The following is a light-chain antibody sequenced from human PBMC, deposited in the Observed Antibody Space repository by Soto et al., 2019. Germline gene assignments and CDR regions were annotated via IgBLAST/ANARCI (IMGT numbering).Light chain of an antibody. V-gene: IGKV1-33*01. J-gene: IGKJ4*01. CDR1: QDITNY. CDR2: DVS. Sequence: DIQMTQSPSSLSASVGDRVTITCQASQDITNYLNWYQQKPGKAPKLLIYDVSKLEAGVPSRFSGSGSGTDFTLTISSLQPEDIATYYCQQYDNRPLTFGVGAKVDIK. CDR3: QQYDNRPLT.